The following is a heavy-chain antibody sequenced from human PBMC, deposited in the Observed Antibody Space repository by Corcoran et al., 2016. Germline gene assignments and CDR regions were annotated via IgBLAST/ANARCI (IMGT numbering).Heavy chain of an antibody. Sequence: QVQLQQWGAGLLKPSETLSLTCAVYGGSFSGYYWSWIRQPPGKGLEWSGEINHSGSTNYNPSLKSRVTISVDTSKNQFSLKLSSVTAADTAVYYCARGGENEIVRMSRAGMDVWGQGTTVTVSS. V-gene: IGHV4-34*01. D-gene: IGHD2-8*01. CDR1: GGSFSGYY. CDR3: ARGGENEIVRMSRAGMDV. J-gene: IGHJ6*02. CDR2: INHSGST.